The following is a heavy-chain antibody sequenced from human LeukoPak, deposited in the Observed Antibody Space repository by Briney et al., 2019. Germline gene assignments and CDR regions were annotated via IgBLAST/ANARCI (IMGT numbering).Heavy chain of an antibody. V-gene: IGHV3-53*01. J-gene: IGHJ3*02. D-gene: IGHD3-22*01. CDR3: ANTPKKTYYYDRSGYLDAFDI. CDR2: MYTLGNT. CDR1: GFTVSTNY. Sequence: GGPLRLSCAASGFTVSTNYMTWIRQAPGKGLEWVSVMYTLGNTNYADSVRGRFTISRDNSKNTLYLQMNSLRAEDTAVYYCANTPKKTYYYDRSGYLDAFDIWGQGTMVTVSS.